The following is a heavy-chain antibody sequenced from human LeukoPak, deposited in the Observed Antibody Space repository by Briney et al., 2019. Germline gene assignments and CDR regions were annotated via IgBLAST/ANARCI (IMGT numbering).Heavy chain of an antibody. CDR1: GYSFTTYW. CDR3: VRLIKQQPYYFDY. V-gene: IGHV5-51*01. CDR2: FYLCDSDT. Sequence: GEPLKTSCRGFGYSFTTYWIAWGRQIPGKGLEGMGSFYLCDSDTRYSPSFQGQVTISADKSISTAYLQWSSLKASDTAMYYCVRLIKQQPYYFDYWGQGTLVTVSS. D-gene: IGHD6-13*01. J-gene: IGHJ4*02.